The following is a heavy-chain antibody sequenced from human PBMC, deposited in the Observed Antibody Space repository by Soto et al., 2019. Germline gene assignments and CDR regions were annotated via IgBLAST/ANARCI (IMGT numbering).Heavy chain of an antibody. Sequence: QLQLQESGSGLVKPSQTLSLTCAVSGVSISSGGYSWSWILQPPGKGLEWIGYIYHSGSTYYNPSLKSRVTLSVDGSKNQFSLKLSSVTAADTAVYYCARASTTVTTLHYWGQGTLVTVSS. CDR1: GVSISSGGYS. CDR2: IYHSGST. D-gene: IGHD4-17*01. V-gene: IGHV4-30-2*01. J-gene: IGHJ4*02. CDR3: ARASTTVTTLHY.